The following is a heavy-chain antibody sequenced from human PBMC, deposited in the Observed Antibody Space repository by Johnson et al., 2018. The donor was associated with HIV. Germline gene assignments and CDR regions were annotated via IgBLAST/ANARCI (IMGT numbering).Heavy chain of an antibody. D-gene: IGHD6-19*01. CDR2: ISYDGGNK. Sequence: QVQLVESGGGLVKPGGSLRLSCAASGFTFTNAWLSWVRQAPGKGLEWVAVISYDGGNKYYADSVKGRFSISRDNSNNTVYLQLNSLTGEDTAVYFCAKAYSVAGLRDAFDIWGQGTMVTVSS. J-gene: IGHJ3*02. CDR3: AKAYSVAGLRDAFDI. CDR1: GFTFTNAW. V-gene: IGHV3-30*18.